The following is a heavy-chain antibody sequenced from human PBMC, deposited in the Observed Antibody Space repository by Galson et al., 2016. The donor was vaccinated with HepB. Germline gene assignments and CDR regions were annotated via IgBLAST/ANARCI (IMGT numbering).Heavy chain of an antibody. CDR3: ARDPGFRNGMNV. J-gene: IGHJ6*02. CDR1: GFTFSSYW. CDR2: INRDGSVT. Sequence: SLRLSCAGSGFTFSSYWMTWVRQAPGKGLGWVANINRDGSVTHYVDSVEGRFTISRDNSKNSVCLQMNNLRAEDTAVYYCARDPGFRNGMNVWGQGTTVTVSS. V-gene: IGHV3-7*03.